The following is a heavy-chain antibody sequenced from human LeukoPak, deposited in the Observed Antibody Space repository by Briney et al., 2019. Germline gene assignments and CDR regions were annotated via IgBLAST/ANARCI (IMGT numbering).Heavy chain of an antibody. CDR1: GFTFSSYA. CDR2: ISYDGSNK. CDR3: ASRRSGWPNDAFDI. Sequence: GRSLRLSCAASGFTFSSYAMHWVRQAPGKGLEWVAVISYDGSNKYYADSVKGRFTISRDNAKNSAYLQMDSLRAEDTAVYYCASRRSGWPNDAFDIWGQGTMVTVTS. V-gene: IGHV3-30-3*01. D-gene: IGHD6-19*01. J-gene: IGHJ3*02.